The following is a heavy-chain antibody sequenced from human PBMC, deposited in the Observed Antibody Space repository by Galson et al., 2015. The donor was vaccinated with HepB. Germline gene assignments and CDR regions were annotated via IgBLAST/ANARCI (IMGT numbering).Heavy chain of an antibody. V-gene: IGHV3-11*06. Sequence: LRLSCAASGFTFSDYYMSWSRQAPGKGLEWVSYISTSSSYTNYADSVKGRFTISRDNAKNLLYLQMNSLRAEDTAVYYCARDKEKYYGPVDCWGQGTLVTVSS. CDR2: ISTSSSYT. J-gene: IGHJ4*02. CDR1: GFTFSDYY. CDR3: ARDKEKYYGPVDC. D-gene: IGHD4-17*01.